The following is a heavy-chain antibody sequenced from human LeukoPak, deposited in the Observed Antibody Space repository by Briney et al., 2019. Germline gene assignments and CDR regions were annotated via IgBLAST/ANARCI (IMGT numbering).Heavy chain of an antibody. CDR2: IRSKAYGGTT. D-gene: IGHD2-15*01. V-gene: IGHV3-49*02. Sequence: GGSLRLSCAASGFTVRSNYMSWVRQAPGKGLEWVGFIRSKAYGGTTEYAASVKGRFTISRDDSKSIAYLQMNSLKTEDTAVYYCTRDSVLGLSGYWGQGTLVTVSS. CDR3: TRDSVLGLSGY. J-gene: IGHJ4*02. CDR1: GFTVRSNY.